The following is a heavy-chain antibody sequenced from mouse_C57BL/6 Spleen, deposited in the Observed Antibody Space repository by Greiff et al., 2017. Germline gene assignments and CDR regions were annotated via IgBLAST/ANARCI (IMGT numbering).Heavy chain of an antibody. D-gene: IGHD1-1*01. CDR3: ARNPGSSFYFDY. Sequence: VKLLESGPGLVQPSQSLSITCTVSGFSLTSYGVHWVRQSPGKGLEWLGVIWSGGSTDYNAAFISRLSISKDNSKSQVFFKMNSLQADDTAIYYCARNPGSSFYFDYWGQGTTLTVSS. CDR1: GFSLTSYG. V-gene: IGHV2-2*01. J-gene: IGHJ2*01. CDR2: IWSGGST.